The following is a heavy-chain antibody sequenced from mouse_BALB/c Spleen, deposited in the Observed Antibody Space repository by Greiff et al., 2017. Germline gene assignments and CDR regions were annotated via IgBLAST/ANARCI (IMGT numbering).Heavy chain of an antibody. J-gene: IGHJ3*01. Sequence: VHVKQSGPDLVKPGASVKISCKASGYSFTGYYMHWVKQSHGKSLEWIGRVNPNNGGTSYNQKFKGKAILTVDKSSSTAYMELRSLTSEDSAVYYCARESAYYGNDGFAYWGQGTLVTVSA. CDR3: ARESAYYGNDGFAY. CDR1: GYSFTGYY. D-gene: IGHD2-9*01. CDR2: VNPNNGGT. V-gene: IGHV1-26*01.